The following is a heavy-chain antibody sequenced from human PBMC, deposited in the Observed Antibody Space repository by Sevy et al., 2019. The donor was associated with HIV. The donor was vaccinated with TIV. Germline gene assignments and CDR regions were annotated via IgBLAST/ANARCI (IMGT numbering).Heavy chain of an antibody. CDR1: GFTFSHYC. Sequence: GGSLRLSCAASGFTFSHYCMHWVRQAPGKGLEWVTFIQYDGNNKYYAYSVKGRFTISRDNSKNMFFLQMNDLRAEDTALYYCAKNTAAAGVGGFDYWGQGALVTVSS. D-gene: IGHD6-13*01. CDR3: AKNTAAAGVGGFDY. J-gene: IGHJ4*02. CDR2: IQYDGNNK. V-gene: IGHV3-30*02.